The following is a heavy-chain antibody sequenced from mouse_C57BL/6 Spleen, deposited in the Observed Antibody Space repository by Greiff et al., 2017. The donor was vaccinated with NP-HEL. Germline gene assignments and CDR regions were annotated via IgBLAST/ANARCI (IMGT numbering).Heavy chain of an antibody. D-gene: IGHD2-3*01. V-gene: IGHV2-2*01. Sequence: QVQLKQSGPGLVQPSQSLSITCTVSGFSLTSYGVHWVRQSPGKGLEWLGVIWSGGSTDYNAAFISRLSISKDNSKSQVFFKMNSLQADDTAIYYCASPRYDGYCLDYWGQGTTLTVSS. CDR2: IWSGGST. CDR3: ASPRYDGYCLDY. CDR1: GFSLTSYG. J-gene: IGHJ2*01.